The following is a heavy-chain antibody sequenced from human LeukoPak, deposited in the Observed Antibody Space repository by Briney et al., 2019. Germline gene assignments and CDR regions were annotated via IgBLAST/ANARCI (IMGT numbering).Heavy chain of an antibody. CDR2: IIHGGST. Sequence: PSETLALSCAVCGGCLCRYYGRGIRKPTGEGLEWIGEIIHGGSTNYNPSLKSRVTISVDTSKNQFSLKLSSVTAADTAVYFCARGPYSYDSSGAFDIWGQGTMVTVS. J-gene: IGHJ3*02. CDR3: ARGPYSYDSSGAFDI. CDR1: GGCLCRYY. D-gene: IGHD3-22*01. V-gene: IGHV4-34*01.